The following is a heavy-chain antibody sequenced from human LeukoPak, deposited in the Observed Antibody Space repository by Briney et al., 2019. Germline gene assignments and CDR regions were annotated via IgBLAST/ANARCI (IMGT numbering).Heavy chain of an antibody. D-gene: IGHD6-6*01. V-gene: IGHV4-39*01. J-gene: IGHJ6*02. CDR3: ARFTRSSSSHYYYYAMDV. CDR2: IHFSGNS. Sequence: PSETLSLTCTVPGGSISMSTYYWGWIRQPPGKGLECIVSIHFSGNSYYNPSPSLKSRVTISVDTSKNQFSLNVISVTAADTAVYYCARFTRSSSSHYYYYAMDVWGQGTTVTVSS. CDR1: GGSISMSTYY.